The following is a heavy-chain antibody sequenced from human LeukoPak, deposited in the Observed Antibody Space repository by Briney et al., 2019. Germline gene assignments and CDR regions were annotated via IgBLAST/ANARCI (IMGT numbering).Heavy chain of an antibody. J-gene: IGHJ6*03. Sequence: GGSLRLSCAASGFTVSSNYMSWVRQAPGKGLEWVSVIYSGGSTYYADSVKGRFTISRDNSKNTLYFQMNSLRAEDTAVYYCAREVRIAAAGRWYYYYYYMDVWGKGTTVTVSS. D-gene: IGHD6-13*01. CDR2: IYSGGST. CDR1: GFTVSSNY. V-gene: IGHV3-66*01. CDR3: AREVRIAAAGRWYYYYYYMDV.